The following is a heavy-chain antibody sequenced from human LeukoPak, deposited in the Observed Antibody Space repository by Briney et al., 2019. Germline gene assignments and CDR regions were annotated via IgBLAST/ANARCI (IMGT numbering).Heavy chain of an antibody. D-gene: IGHD6-13*01. CDR3: ARDGRDSSSWYFDY. CDR1: GFTFSSYG. J-gene: IGHJ4*02. V-gene: IGHV3-48*02. Sequence: GGSLRLSCAVSGFTFSSYGMNWVRQAPGKGLEWVSYISRGSSTIYYADSVKGRFTISRDNAKNSLYLQMNSLRDEDTAVYYCARDGRDSSSWYFDYWGQGTLVTVFS. CDR2: ISRGSSTI.